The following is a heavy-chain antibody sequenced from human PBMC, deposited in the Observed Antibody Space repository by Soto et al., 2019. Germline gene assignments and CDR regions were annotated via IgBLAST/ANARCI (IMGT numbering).Heavy chain of an antibody. Sequence: PGGSLRLSCAASGFSFSSYAMSWVRQAPGKGLEWVSTMSGTSGTTYYADSVKGRFTIPRDNSENTLFLQMNSLRAEDTAIYYCAKEYNWNDYFDFWGQGTPVTVSS. CDR1: GFSFSSYA. J-gene: IGHJ4*02. D-gene: IGHD1-20*01. CDR3: AKEYNWNDYFDF. CDR2: MSGTSGTT. V-gene: IGHV3-23*01.